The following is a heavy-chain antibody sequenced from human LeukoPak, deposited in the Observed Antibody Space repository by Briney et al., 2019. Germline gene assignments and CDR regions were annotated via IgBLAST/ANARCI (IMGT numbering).Heavy chain of an antibody. CDR1: GGSISSYY. V-gene: IGHV4-59*01. CDR2: IYYSGST. J-gene: IGHJ3*02. D-gene: IGHD6-13*01. CDR3: ARGRRYSSLRDTFDI. Sequence: SETLSLTCTVSGGSISSYYWNWIRQPPGEGLEWIGYIYYSGSTNYNPSLKSRVTISVDTPKNQFSLKLSSVTAADTAVYYCARGRRYSSLRDTFDIWGQGTMVTVSS.